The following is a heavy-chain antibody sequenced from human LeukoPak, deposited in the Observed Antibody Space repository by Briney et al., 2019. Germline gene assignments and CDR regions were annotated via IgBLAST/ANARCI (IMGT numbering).Heavy chain of an antibody. J-gene: IGHJ4*02. CDR1: GFTFSSCG. CDR2: ISYDGSNK. Sequence: GGSLRLSCAASGFTFSSCGMHWVRQAPGKGLEWVAVISYDGSNKYYADSVKGRFTISRDNSKNTLYLQMNSLRAEDTAVYYCARSDTAMGDDEDYWGQGTLVTVSS. CDR3: ARSDTAMGDDEDY. V-gene: IGHV3-30*03. D-gene: IGHD5-18*01.